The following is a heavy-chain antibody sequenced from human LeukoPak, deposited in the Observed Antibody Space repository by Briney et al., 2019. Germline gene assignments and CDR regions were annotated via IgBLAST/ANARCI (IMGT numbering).Heavy chain of an antibody. V-gene: IGHV3-53*01. D-gene: IGHD3-22*01. CDR3: AKGGKSYYDSSGYYSNFDY. CDR2: IYSGGST. J-gene: IGHJ4*02. CDR1: GFTVSSNY. Sequence: GGSLRLSCAASGFTVSSNYMSWVRQAPGKGLEWVSVIYSGGSTYYADSVKGRFTTSRDNSKNTLYLQMNSLRAEDTAVYYCAKGGKSYYDSSGYYSNFDYWGQGTLVTVSS.